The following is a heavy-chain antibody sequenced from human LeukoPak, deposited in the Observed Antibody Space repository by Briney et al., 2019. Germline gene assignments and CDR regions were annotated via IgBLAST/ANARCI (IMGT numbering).Heavy chain of an antibody. CDR2: IYHSGST. CDR3: ASYDILTGYLFDY. J-gene: IGHJ4*02. D-gene: IGHD3-9*01. CDR1: GGSISSGGYY. V-gene: IGHV4-30-2*01. Sequence: PSQTLSLTCTVSGGSISSGGYYWSWIRQPPGKGLEWIGYIYHSGSTYYNPSLKSRVTISVDRSKNQFSLKLSPVTAADTAVYYCASYDILTGYLFDYWGQGTLVTVSS.